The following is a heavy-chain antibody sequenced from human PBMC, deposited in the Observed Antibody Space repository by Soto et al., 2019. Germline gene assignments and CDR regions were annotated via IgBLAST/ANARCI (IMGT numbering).Heavy chain of an antibody. D-gene: IGHD5-18*01. J-gene: IGHJ4*02. CDR3: ARASWDMVNYFDY. CDR2: IDSYGSAT. V-gene: IGHV3-74*01. CDR1: GLTFSRYW. Sequence: HGWSLRLCSAASGLTFSRYWMHWVRQAPGKGLVWVSRIDSYGSATSQVDSVEGRFTISRDNAKNTLYLQMNSLRAEDTAVYYCARASWDMVNYFDYCGQGTLVTVSS.